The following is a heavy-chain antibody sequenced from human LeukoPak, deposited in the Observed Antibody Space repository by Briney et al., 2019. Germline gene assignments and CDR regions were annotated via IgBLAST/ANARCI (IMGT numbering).Heavy chain of an antibody. CDR1: GFTFSDYY. D-gene: IGHD3-10*01. J-gene: IGHJ4*02. Sequence: KSGASLRLSCAASGFTFSDYYMSWIRQAPGKGLEWVSYISSSSSYTNYADSVKGRFTISRDNAKNSLYLQMNSLRAEDTAVYYCARDPGYYGSGDFFYWGQGTLVTVSS. CDR3: ARDPGYYGSGDFFY. V-gene: IGHV3-11*06. CDR2: ISSSSSYT.